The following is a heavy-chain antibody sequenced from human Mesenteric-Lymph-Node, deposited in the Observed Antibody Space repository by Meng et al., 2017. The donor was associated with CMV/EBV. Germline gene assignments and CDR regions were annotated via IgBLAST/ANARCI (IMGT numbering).Heavy chain of an antibody. CDR3: ASPLSGPFDY. Sequence: GGSLRLSCAASGFTFSSYSMNWVRQAPGKGLEWVSSISSSSSYIYYADSVKGRFTISRDNSKSTLFLQMNSLRVEDTAVYYCASPLSGPFDYWGQGTLVTVSS. J-gene: IGHJ4*02. V-gene: IGHV3-21*01. CDR2: ISSSSSYI. CDR1: GFTFSSYS. D-gene: IGHD2-15*01.